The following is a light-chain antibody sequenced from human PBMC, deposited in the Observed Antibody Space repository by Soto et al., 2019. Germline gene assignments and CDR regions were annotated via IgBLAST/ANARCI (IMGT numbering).Light chain of an antibody. CDR1: SSDVGNYNL. CDR3: CSYAGSNTYV. J-gene: IGLJ1*01. CDR2: EGS. Sequence: QSALTQPASVSGSPGQSITISCTGTSSDVGNYNLVSWYQQHPDKAPKLMIYEGSKRPSGVSHRFSGFKSGNTASLTISGLQAEDEADYHCCSYAGSNTYVFGTGTKLTVL. V-gene: IGLV2-23*01.